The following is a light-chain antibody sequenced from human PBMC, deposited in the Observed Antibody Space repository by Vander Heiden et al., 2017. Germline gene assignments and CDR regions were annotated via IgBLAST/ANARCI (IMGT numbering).Light chain of an antibody. CDR2: GAS. Sequence: EIVMTQSPATLSVSPGEKATLSCRASRNILNNVAWYQQIPGQAPRILIHGASARAAGVPARFSGSGSGTEFTLTISSLQSEDVALYYCQQYNDWPPVTFGQGTRLDIK. V-gene: IGKV3-15*01. J-gene: IGKJ5*01. CDR1: RNILNN. CDR3: QQYNDWPPVT.